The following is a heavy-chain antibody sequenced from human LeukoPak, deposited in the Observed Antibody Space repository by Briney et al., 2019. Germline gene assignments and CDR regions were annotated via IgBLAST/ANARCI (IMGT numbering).Heavy chain of an antibody. D-gene: IGHD3-10*01. V-gene: IGHV3-7*01. CDR2: IKPDGSEK. J-gene: IGHJ4*02. CDR1: GFTFSIYW. Sequence: PGGSLRLSCAASGFTFSIYWMSWGRQSPGKGREGGANIKPDGSEKYFMDSEKGRFTISRDNAMEELYLAMNSLRAEDTPEYFCARERMYSGSGSTYPYYDYWGQGTLVTVSS. CDR3: ARERMYSGSGSTYPYYDY.